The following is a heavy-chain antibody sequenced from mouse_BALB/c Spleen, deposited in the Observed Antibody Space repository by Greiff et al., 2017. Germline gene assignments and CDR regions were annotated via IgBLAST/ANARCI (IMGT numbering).Heavy chain of an antibody. J-gene: IGHJ3*01. CDR1: GFSLTSYD. V-gene: IGHV2-9-2*01. D-gene: IGHD2-1*01. CDR2: IWTGGGT. Sequence: QVHVKQSGPGLVAPSQSLSITCTVSGFSLTSYDISWIRQPPGKGLEWLGVIWTGGGTNYNSAFMSRLSISKDNSKSQVFLKMNSLQTDDTAIYYCVRGRYGNYGFAYWGQGTLVTVSA. CDR3: VRGRYGNYGFAY.